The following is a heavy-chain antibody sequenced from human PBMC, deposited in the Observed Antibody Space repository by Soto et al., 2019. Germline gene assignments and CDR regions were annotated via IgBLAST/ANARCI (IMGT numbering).Heavy chain of an antibody. D-gene: IGHD2-15*01. CDR2: INHSGST. V-gene: IGHV4-34*01. CDR3: AKGRYCNGNNCYWRRWGWFGP. Sequence: QVQLQQWGAGLLKPSETLSLTCGVSGGSFSGYYWAWIRQSPGEGLEWIGEINHSGSTNYNPSLKSRVTISVDPSKDQVSLNLSSVTAADTAVYYCAKGRYCNGNNCYWRRWGWFGPWGQGTLVTV. J-gene: IGHJ5*02. CDR1: GGSFSGYY.